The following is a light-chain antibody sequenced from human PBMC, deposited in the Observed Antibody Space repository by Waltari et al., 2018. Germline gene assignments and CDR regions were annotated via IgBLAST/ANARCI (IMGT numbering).Light chain of an antibody. Sequence: QSVLTQPPSVSGAPGHRVTLSCTGSRSHLGAGLAFHWYQQLPRAAPKLLIYGSTSRPLGVPARFFGSTSGTSASLAIIGLQAEDEADYYCQSYDTSLSVVFGGGTKLTVL. V-gene: IGLV1-40*01. CDR3: QSYDTSLSVV. CDR1: RSHLGAGLA. CDR2: GST. J-gene: IGLJ3*02.